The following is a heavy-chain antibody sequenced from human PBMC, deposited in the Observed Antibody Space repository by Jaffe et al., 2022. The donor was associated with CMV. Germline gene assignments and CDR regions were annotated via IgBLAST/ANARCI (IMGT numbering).Heavy chain of an antibody. CDR1: GLIFSNYD. Sequence: EVQLVESGGALVKPGESLRLSCAASGLIFSNYDMIWVRQAPGKGLEWVSSISSRSNFVYYADSVKGRFTISRDNAKNSLYLQMNSLRVEDTALYYCARDNEAGGWFDPWGQGTLVTVSS. CDR3: ARDNEAGGWFDP. D-gene: IGHD2-8*01. CDR2: ISSRSNFV. V-gene: IGHV3-21*01. J-gene: IGHJ5*02.